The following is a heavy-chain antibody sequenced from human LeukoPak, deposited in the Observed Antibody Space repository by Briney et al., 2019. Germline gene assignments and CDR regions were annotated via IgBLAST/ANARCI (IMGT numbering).Heavy chain of an antibody. CDR2: IIPIFGIA. D-gene: IGHD3-22*01. J-gene: IGHJ4*02. CDR1: GGTFSSYA. V-gene: IGHV1-69*04. Sequence: ASVKVSCKASGGTFSSYAISWVRQAPGQGLEWMGRIIPIFGIANYAQKFQGRVTIAADKSTSTAYMELSSLRSEDTAVYYCARDRSSGSHFDYWGQGTLVTVSS. CDR3: ARDRSSGSHFDY.